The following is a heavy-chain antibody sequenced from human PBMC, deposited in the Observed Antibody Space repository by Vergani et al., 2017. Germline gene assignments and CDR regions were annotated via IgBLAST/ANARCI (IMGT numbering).Heavy chain of an antibody. J-gene: IGHJ4*02. CDR3: ARRXSSTYNFGSFFDF. D-gene: IGHD1-26*01. CDR2: VFYSGSS. V-gene: IGHV4-39*01. CDR1: GVSISGSIDY. Sequence: QLQLQESGPGLVKPSETLFLTCIVSGVSISGSIDYWAWIRQPPGKGLEWIGSVFYSGSSYYNPSLRSRITMSVDTSKNQFSLNLISVTAADTAVYYCARRXSSTYNFGSFFDFWGQGTLVAVSS.